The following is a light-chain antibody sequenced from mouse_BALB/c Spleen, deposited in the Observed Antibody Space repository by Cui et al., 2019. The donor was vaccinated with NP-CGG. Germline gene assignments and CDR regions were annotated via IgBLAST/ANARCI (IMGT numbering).Light chain of an antibody. CDR1: TGAVTTTTY. Sequence: QAVLTQKFALTTSPGQTVTFTCRSSTGAVTTTTYANWVQEKPDHLFTGLIGGTNNRVPGVPARFSGSLIGDKAALTITGAQTEDEAIYFCALWYSNHWVFGGGTKLTVL. CDR2: GTN. J-gene: IGLJ1*01. V-gene: IGLV1*01. CDR3: ALWYSNHWV.